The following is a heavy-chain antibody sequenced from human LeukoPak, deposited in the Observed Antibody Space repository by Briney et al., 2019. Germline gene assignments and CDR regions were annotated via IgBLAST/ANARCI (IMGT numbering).Heavy chain of an antibody. CDR3: ARSGSAVTTFKRYFDL. V-gene: IGHV3-53*01. CDR1: GFTVSSNY. CDR2: IYSGGST. D-gene: IGHD3-10*01. Sequence: GGSLKLSCAASGFTVSSNYMSWVRQAPGKGLAWVSVIYSGGSTYYADSVRGRFTISRDNPKNTLYLQMNSLRAEDTAVYYCARSGSAVTTFKRYFDLWGRGTLVTVSS. J-gene: IGHJ2*01.